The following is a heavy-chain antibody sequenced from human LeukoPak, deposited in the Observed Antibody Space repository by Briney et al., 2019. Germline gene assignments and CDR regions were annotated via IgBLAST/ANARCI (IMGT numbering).Heavy chain of an antibody. D-gene: IGHD2-15*01. J-gene: IGHJ6*02. V-gene: IGHV4-34*01. CDR2: INHSGST. CDR1: GGSFSGYY. Sequence: SETLSLTCAVYGGSFSGYYWSWIRQPPGKGLEWIGEINHSGSTNYNPSLKSRVTISVDTSKNQFSLKLSSVTAADTAVYYCARDVDCSGGSCYGMDVWGQGTTVTVSS. CDR3: ARDVDCSGGSCYGMDV.